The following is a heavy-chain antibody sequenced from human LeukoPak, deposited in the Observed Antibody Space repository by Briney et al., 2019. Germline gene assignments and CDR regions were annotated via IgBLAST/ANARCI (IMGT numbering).Heavy chain of an antibody. CDR2: INSRSSST. J-gene: IGHJ3*02. V-gene: IGHV3-48*01. D-gene: IGHD2-8*02. Sequence: PGGSLRLSCAASGFTFSSYSMNWVRQAPGKGLEWVSYINSRSSSTYYADSVKGRFTISRDNSKNTLYLQMNSLRAEDTAVYYCAKGGGVQTPYAFDIWGQGTMVTVSS. CDR3: AKGGGVQTPYAFDI. CDR1: GFTFSSYS.